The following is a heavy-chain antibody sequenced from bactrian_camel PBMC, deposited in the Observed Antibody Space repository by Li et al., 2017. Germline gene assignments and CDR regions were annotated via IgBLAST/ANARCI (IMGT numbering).Heavy chain of an antibody. Sequence: HVQLVESGGGSVQAGGSLRVSCHLDNYRYSSFCLGWFRQAPGNERELVATIYIGSGHSYYPKYNRAVRGRFTISRDTAKNRNTLYLQMTGLKVDDTAVYYCATGAPDVRRGWPNKGPGTQVTVS. D-gene: IGHD7*01. CDR2: IYIGSGHS. J-gene: IGHJ4*01. V-gene: IGHV3-2*01. CDR1: NYRYSSFC.